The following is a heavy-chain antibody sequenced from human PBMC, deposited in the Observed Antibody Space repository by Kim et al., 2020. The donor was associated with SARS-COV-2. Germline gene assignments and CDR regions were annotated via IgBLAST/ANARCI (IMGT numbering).Heavy chain of an antibody. Sequence: GGSLRLSCAASGLTFNNHIIHWVRQAPGKGLEWVAAMSYDGSKYYADSLKGRFTISRNASETTQFLHLSSLRPDDTALYYCSREGGTSGRCCCFDNWGQG. J-gene: IGHJ4*02. CDR3: SREGGTSGRCCCFDN. CDR2: MSYDGSK. V-gene: IGHV3-30*04. CDR1: GLTFNNHI. D-gene: IGHD1-26*01.